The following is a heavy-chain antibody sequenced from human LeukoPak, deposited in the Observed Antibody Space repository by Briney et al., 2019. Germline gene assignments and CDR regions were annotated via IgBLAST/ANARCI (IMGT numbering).Heavy chain of an antibody. Sequence: GGSLRLSCAASGFTFSSYAMSWVRQAPGKGLEWVSAISGTGGSTYYADSVKGRFTISRDNSKNTLYLQMNRLRDEDTALFYCAKEVKDTGYYHLDNWGQGTLVTVSS. CDR2: ISGTGGST. CDR3: AKEVKDTGYYHLDN. V-gene: IGHV3-23*01. D-gene: IGHD3-3*01. J-gene: IGHJ4*02. CDR1: GFTFSSYA.